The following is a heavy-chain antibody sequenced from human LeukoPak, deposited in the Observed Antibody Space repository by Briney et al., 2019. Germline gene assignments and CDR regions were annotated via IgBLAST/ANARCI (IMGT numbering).Heavy chain of an antibody. CDR1: GGTFSSYA. J-gene: IGHJ5*02. D-gene: IGHD6-13*01. CDR3: ARVADSSSWYPTSGFDP. V-gene: IGHV1-69*04. CDR2: IIPILGIA. Sequence: ASVKVSCKASGGTFSSYAISWVRQAPGQGLEWMGRIIPILGIANYAQKFQGRVTITADKSTSTAYMELSSLRSEDTAVYYCARVADSSSWYPTSGFDPWGQGTLVTVSS.